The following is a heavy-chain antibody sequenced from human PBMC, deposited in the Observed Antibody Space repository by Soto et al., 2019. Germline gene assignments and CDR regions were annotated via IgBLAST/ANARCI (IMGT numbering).Heavy chain of an antibody. Sequence: GASVKVSCKASGGTFSSYAISWVRQAPGQXLEWMGGIIPIFGTANYAQKFXXXXXXXXXXXXXXXYMELSSLRSEDTAVYYCARTPTGSGNYRLPNFDYWGQGTLVTVSS. D-gene: IGHD3-10*01. V-gene: IGHV1-69*13. CDR3: ARTPTGSGNYRLPNFDY. J-gene: IGHJ4*02. CDR1: GGTFSSYA. CDR2: IIPIFGTA.